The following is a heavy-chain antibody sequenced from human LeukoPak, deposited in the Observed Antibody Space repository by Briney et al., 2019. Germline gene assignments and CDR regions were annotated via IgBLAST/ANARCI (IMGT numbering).Heavy chain of an antibody. V-gene: IGHV4-39*01. Sequence: KPSETLSLTCSVSGGSISSSSYYWGWIRQPPGKGLEWIGSINYNGNTYYNASLKSRVTISVDTSKNQFSLKLSPVTAADTAVYYCASPSSSSSTYDYWGQGTLVTVSS. J-gene: IGHJ4*02. D-gene: IGHD6-6*01. CDR2: INYNGNT. CDR1: GGSISSSSYY. CDR3: ASPSSSSSTYDY.